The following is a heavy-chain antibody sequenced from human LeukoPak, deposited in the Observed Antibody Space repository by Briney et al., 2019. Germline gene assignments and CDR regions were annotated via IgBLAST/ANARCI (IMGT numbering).Heavy chain of an antibody. CDR1: GFTFSSYG. J-gene: IGHJ5*02. V-gene: IGHV3-30*18. D-gene: IGHD2-21*02. Sequence: PGRSLRLSCAASGFTFSSYGMHWVRQAPGKGLEWVAVISYDGSNKYYADSVKGRFTISRDNSKNTLYLQMNSLRAEDTAVYYCAKAPVGYCGGDCYPGFDPWGQGTLVTVSS. CDR2: ISYDGSNK. CDR3: AKAPVGYCGGDCYPGFDP.